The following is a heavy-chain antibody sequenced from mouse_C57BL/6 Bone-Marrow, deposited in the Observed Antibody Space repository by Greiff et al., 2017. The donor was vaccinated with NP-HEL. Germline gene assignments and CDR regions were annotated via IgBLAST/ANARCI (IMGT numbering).Heavy chain of an antibody. V-gene: IGHV1-81*01. Sequence: VQLQQSGAELARPGASVKLSCKASGYTFTSYGISWVKQRTGQGLEWIGEIYPRSGNTYYNEKFKGKATLTADKSSSTAYMELRSLTSEDSAVYFCAREGLLLRPYYYAMDYWGQGTSVTVSS. CDR3: AREGLLLRPYYYAMDY. D-gene: IGHD1-1*01. J-gene: IGHJ4*01. CDR1: GYTFTSYG. CDR2: IYPRSGNT.